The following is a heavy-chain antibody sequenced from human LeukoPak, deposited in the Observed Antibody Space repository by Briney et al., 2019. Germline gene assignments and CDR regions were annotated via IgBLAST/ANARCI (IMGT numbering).Heavy chain of an antibody. Sequence: GGSLRLSCSASGFTFSSYAIHWVRQAPGKGLEYVSAISGNGGSTYYADSVKGRFTISRDNSKNTLYLQMSNLRTEDTAVYYCVKGWCSSTSCTSHFDFWGQGTLVTVSS. CDR1: GFTFSSYA. J-gene: IGHJ4*02. CDR3: VKGWCSSTSCTSHFDF. CDR2: ISGNGGST. D-gene: IGHD2-2*01. V-gene: IGHV3-64D*09.